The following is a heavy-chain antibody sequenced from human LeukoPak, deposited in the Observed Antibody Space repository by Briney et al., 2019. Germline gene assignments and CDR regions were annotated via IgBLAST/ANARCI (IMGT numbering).Heavy chain of an antibody. Sequence: PGGSLRLSCAASGFTFNSYSMNWVRPSPGKGLEWVSSISSSSSYIYHADSVKGRFTISRDNAKNSLFLQMNSLRAEDTAVYYCARAVNYYGSGSPYYMDVWGKGTTVTISS. J-gene: IGHJ6*03. V-gene: IGHV3-21*01. D-gene: IGHD3-10*01. CDR1: GFTFNSYS. CDR2: ISSSSSYI. CDR3: ARAVNYYGSGSPYYMDV.